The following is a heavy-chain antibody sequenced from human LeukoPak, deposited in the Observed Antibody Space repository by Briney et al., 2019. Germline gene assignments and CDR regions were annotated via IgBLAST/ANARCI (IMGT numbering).Heavy chain of an antibody. D-gene: IGHD4-11*01. V-gene: IGHV4-59*01. CDR2: IYYSGST. CDR1: GFTFSSY. CDR3: ATTGSNYDSDYYFDY. J-gene: IGHJ4*02. Sequence: GSLRLSCAASGFTFSSYWSWIRQPPGKGLEWIGYIYYSGSTNYNPSLKSRVTISVDTSKNQFSLKLSSVTAADTAVYYCATTGSNYDSDYYFDYWGQGTLVTVSS.